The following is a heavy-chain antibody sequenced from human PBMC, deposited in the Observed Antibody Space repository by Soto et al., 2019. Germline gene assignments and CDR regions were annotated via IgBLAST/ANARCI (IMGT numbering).Heavy chain of an antibody. Sequence: GESLKISCKGSGYSFTSYWIGWVRQMPGKGLEWMGIIYPGDSDTRYSPSFQGQVTISADKSISTAYLQWSSLKASDTAIYYCARTAAAGKYYYGVDVWGQGNTVTFSS. J-gene: IGHJ6*02. CDR1: GYSFTSYW. D-gene: IGHD6-13*01. V-gene: IGHV5-51*01. CDR2: IYPGDSDT. CDR3: ARTAAAGKYYYGVDV.